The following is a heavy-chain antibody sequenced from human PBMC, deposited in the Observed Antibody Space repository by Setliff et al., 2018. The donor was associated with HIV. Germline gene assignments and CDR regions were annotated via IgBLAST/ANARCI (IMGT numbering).Heavy chain of an antibody. CDR3: VRSPGSFISTDSTEAGDY. V-gene: IGHV1-24*01. D-gene: IGHD3-22*01. CDR2: FDPEDNKI. J-gene: IGHJ4*02. Sequence: ASVKVSCKVSGYTVTELSINWVRQAPGKGPEWMGGFDPEDNKIVYAQKFQGRVTLTRDTSMTTAYMELRSLRSDDTAVYYCVRSPGSFISTDSTEAGDYWGQGTLVTVSS. CDR1: GYTVTELS.